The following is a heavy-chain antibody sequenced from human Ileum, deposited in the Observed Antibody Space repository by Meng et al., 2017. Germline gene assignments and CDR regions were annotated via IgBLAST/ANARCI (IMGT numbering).Heavy chain of an antibody. CDR3: ARDCSGGGCLDP. V-gene: IGHV1-69*10. CDR1: GGAFSSSA. CDR2: IIPILNAS. Sequence: QVQLVQSGAEVKYPGSSVTVSCKASGGAFSSSAIGWLRQAPGRGLEWMGGIIPILNASTYAQNFKGRVTLSADMATTIVYMELSSLTSDDTAVYFCARDCSGGGCLDPWGQGTLVTVSS. J-gene: IGHJ5*02. D-gene: IGHD2-15*01.